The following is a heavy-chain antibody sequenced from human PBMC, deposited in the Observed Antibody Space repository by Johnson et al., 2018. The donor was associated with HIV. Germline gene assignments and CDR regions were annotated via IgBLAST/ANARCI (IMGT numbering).Heavy chain of an antibody. Sequence: QVQLVDSGGGVVQPGGSLRLSCAASGFTFSRYAMHWVRQVPGKGLEWVAVISYDGSNKDYADSVQGRFTISRDNSKNTLYLQMNSLRAEDTAVYYCARALTTDAFDIWGQGTMVTVSS. CDR1: GFTFSRYA. CDR3: ARALTTDAFDI. CDR2: ISYDGSNK. V-gene: IGHV3-30-3*01. J-gene: IGHJ3*02. D-gene: IGHD4-17*01.